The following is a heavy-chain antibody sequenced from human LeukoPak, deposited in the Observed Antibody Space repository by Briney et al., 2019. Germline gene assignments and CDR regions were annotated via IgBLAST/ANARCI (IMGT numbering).Heavy chain of an antibody. Sequence: ASETLSLTCSVSGGSITTSSYYWGWIRQPPEKGLEWIGSIYYTGGTYYNPSLKSRVTISVDTSKNQFSLKLSSVTAADTAVYYCARDRAGETPFDYWGQGTLVTVSS. V-gene: IGHV4-39*07. D-gene: IGHD3-10*01. CDR1: GGSITTSSYY. CDR2: IYYTGGT. CDR3: ARDRAGETPFDY. J-gene: IGHJ4*02.